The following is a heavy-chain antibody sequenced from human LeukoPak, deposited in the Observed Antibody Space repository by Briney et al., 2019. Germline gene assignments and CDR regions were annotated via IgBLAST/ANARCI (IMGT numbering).Heavy chain of an antibody. Sequence: SETLSLTCTVSGGSISGYYWSWIRQPPGKGLEWSGYIYYSGSTNYNPSLKSRVTISVDTSKNQFSLKLSSVTAADTAVYYCARGDYYGSGSYYNQVPFDYWGQGTLVTVSS. CDR2: IYYSGST. D-gene: IGHD3-10*01. CDR1: GGSISGYY. CDR3: ARGDYYGSGSYYNQVPFDY. J-gene: IGHJ4*02. V-gene: IGHV4-59*01.